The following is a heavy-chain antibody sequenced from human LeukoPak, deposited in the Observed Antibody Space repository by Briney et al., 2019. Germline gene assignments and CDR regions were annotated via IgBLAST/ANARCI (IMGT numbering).Heavy chain of an antibody. V-gene: IGHV3-74*01. J-gene: IGHJ2*01. CDR1: GSTLSDYC. CDR2: IAHIERSP. CDR3: ARAGGLDQHDWYFDV. D-gene: IGHD3-16*01. Sequence: GRSLRLSCVALGSTLSDYCTHWVRQMPGKRLVLVFRIAHIERSPGSADSVEPPFTTSRADAKHTLYLEMHSLRRDDTAIYYCARAGGLDQHDWYFDVWARGTLVAVSS.